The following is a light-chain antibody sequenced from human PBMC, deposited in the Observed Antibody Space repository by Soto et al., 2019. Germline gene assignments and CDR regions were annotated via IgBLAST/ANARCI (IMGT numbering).Light chain of an antibody. Sequence: DIQMTQSPSTMSACVGDRVTITCRARQSINSWLAWYQQKPGKAPKLLIYKASTLQSGVPPRFGGSGSGTEFALTISSLQPDDFATYYCQQYKSYSTFGGGTKVEIK. V-gene: IGKV1-5*03. CDR3: QQYKSYST. CDR1: QSINSW. J-gene: IGKJ4*01. CDR2: KAS.